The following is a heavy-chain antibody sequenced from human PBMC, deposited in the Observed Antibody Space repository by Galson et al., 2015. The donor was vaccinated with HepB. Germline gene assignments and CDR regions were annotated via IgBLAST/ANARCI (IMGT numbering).Heavy chain of an antibody. D-gene: IGHD5-12*01. Sequence: SLRLSCAASGFTVSGNYLSWVRQAPGKGLEWVSIIYSGGITYYADSVEGRFTISRHNSKNTLYLQMNSLRAEDTAVYYCARSSGYEPVFDYWGQGTLVTVSS. CDR1: GFTVSGNY. J-gene: IGHJ4*02. CDR2: IYSGGIT. CDR3: ARSSGYEPVFDY. V-gene: IGHV3-53*04.